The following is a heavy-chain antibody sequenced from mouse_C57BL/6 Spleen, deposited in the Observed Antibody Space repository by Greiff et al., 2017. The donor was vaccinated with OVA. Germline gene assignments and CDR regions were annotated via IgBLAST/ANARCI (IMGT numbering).Heavy chain of an antibody. V-gene: IGHV5-17*01. CDR2: ISSGSSTI. CDR1: GFTFSDYG. CDR3: AMLRECAY. J-gene: IGHJ3*01. Sequence: EVQRVESGGGLVKPGGSLKLSCAASGFTFSDYGMHWVRQAPEKGLEWVAYISSGSSTIYYAERVKGLFTISRDKAKSTLFLQMTSLRSEVTAMYYCAMLRECAYWGQGTLVTVSA.